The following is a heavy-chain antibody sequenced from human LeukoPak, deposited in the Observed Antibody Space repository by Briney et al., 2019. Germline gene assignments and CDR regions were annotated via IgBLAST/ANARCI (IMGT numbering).Heavy chain of an antibody. CDR1: GGTISSYY. V-gene: IGHV4-59*08. J-gene: IGHJ4*02. CDR2: IYYTGRT. CDR3: ATNWDVRTFDY. D-gene: IGHD1-1*01. Sequence: SETLSLTCTVSGGTISSYYWSWIRQPPGKGLECIGYIYYTGRTNYNPSLRSRVTISVDTSENQFSLKLSSVTAADTAVYYCATNWDVRTFDYWGQGTLVTVSS.